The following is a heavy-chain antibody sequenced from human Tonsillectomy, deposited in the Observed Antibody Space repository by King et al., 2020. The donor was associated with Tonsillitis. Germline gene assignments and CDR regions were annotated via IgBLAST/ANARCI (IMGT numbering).Heavy chain of an antibody. CDR3: AKARYSGGRYHFDY. CDR1: GFTFSTYA. V-gene: IGHV3-23*04. D-gene: IGHD6-19*01. CDR2: NIGSSGST. J-gene: IGHJ4*02. Sequence: VQLVESGGDLVQPGGSLRLSCAASGFTFSTYAMSWVRQAPGKGLEWVSTNIGSSGSTFYADSVKGRFTISRDNSKNTLFLQMNNLRAADTAVYYCAKARYSGGRYHFDYWGQGTLVTVSS.